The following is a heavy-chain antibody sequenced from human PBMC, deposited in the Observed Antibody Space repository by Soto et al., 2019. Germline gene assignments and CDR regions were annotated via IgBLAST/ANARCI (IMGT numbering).Heavy chain of an antibody. CDR3: AREDESSGHAGTFHH. Sequence: QVQLVESGGGVVQPGRSLRLSCAASGFTFNTYVMHWVRYAPGKGLEWVAGISTDGNREHYADSVKGRFTISRDNSKSTLNLQMNSLTGGDTAVYHCAREDESSGHAGTFHHWGQGTLVTVSS. D-gene: IGHD3-22*01. V-gene: IGHV3-30-3*01. CDR2: ISTDGNRE. J-gene: IGHJ1*01. CDR1: GFTFNTYV.